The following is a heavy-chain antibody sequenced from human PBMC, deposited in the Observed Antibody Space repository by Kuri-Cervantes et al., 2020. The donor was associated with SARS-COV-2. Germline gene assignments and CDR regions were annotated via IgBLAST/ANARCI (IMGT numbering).Heavy chain of an antibody. J-gene: IGHJ6*03. CDR1: GFIFSDYA. CDR3: ARGAANYYYMDV. CDR2: IWYDGENE. Sequence: SCEASGFIFSDYAIDWVRQAPGKGLEWVAVIWYDGENEYYAGSVKGRFTISRDNSKNTVSLHMNSLRAEDTAMYYCARGAANYYYMDVWCKGTTVTVSS. D-gene: IGHD3-16*01. V-gene: IGHV3-33*08.